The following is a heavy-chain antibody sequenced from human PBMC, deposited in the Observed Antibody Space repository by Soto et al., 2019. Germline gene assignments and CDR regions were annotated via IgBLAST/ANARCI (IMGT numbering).Heavy chain of an antibody. CDR3: ARRYYYYYYMDV. CDR1: GGSISSSSYY. J-gene: IGHJ6*03. CDR2: IYYSGST. Sequence: SETLSLTCTVSGGSISSSSYYWGWIRQPPGKGLEWIGSIYYSGSTYYNPSLKSRVTISVDTSKNQFSLKLSSVTAADTAVYYCARRYYYYYYMDVWGKGTTVTVSS. V-gene: IGHV4-39*01.